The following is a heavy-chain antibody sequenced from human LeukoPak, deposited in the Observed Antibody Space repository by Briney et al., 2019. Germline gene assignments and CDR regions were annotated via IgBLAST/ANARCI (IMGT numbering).Heavy chain of an antibody. V-gene: IGHV4-38-2*01. CDR2: IYLGGST. J-gene: IGHJ4*02. CDR3: ARQTGVLRFLEWLPDQIDY. D-gene: IGHD3-3*01. Sequence: PSETLSLTCAVSGYSISSGYYWGWIRQPPGKGLEWIGRIYLGGSTYYNPSLKSRVTISVDTSKNQFSLKLSSVTAADTAVYYCARQTGVLRFLEWLPDQIDYWGQGTLVTVSS. CDR1: GYSISSGYY.